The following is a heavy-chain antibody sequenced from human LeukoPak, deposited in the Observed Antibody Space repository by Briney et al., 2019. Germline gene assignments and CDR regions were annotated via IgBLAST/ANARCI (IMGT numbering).Heavy chain of an antibody. V-gene: IGHV1-46*01. CDR1: GYTFTTYY. Sequence: GASVTVSCTASGYTFTTYYIHWVRQAPGQGLEWMGVINPSGGTTRYAQKFQGRVTMTRDTSTNTVYMELSSLRSEDTAVYYCARGGLYCSSTSCPSSENWGPGTLVTVSS. CDR2: INPSGGTT. J-gene: IGHJ4*02. CDR3: ARGGLYCSSTSCPSSEN. D-gene: IGHD2-2*01.